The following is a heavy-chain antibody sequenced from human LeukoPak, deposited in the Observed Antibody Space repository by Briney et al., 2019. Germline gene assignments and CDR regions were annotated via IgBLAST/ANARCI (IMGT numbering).Heavy chain of an antibody. CDR1: GGSISSSSYY. CDR2: IYYSGST. Sequence: PSETLSLTCTVSGGSISSSSYYWGWIRQRPGKGLEWIGSIYYSGSTYYNPSLKSRVTISVDTSKNQFSLKQSSVTAADTAVYYCARLSVSSWYGSEDWYFDLWGRGTLVTVSS. CDR3: ARLSVSSWYGSEDWYFDL. J-gene: IGHJ2*01. D-gene: IGHD6-13*01. V-gene: IGHV4-39*07.